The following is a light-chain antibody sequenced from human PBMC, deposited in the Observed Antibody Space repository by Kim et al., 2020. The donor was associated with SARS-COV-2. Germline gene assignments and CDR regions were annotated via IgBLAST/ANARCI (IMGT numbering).Light chain of an antibody. Sequence: SDTISSPETSRDMGAYQYGAWYQQDPGKAPNLWIYEVNRRPSGVPDRFSGSKSGNTASLTVSGLQAEDEADYYCTSYAGSNNLDVFGTGTKVTVL. J-gene: IGLJ1*01. CDR1: SRDMGAYQY. V-gene: IGLV2-8*01. CDR3: TSYAGSNNLDV. CDR2: EVN.